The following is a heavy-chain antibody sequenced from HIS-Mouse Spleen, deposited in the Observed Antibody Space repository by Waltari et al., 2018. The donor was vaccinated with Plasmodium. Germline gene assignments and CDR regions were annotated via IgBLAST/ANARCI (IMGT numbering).Heavy chain of an antibody. J-gene: IGHJ4*02. CDR1: GGSISSYY. D-gene: IGHD5-18*01. CDR2: IYYSGST. Sequence: QVQLQESGPGLVKPSETLSPTCTVSGGSISSYYWSWIRQPPGKGLEWIGYIYYSGSTNYNPSLKSRVTISVDTSKNQFSLKLSSVTAADTAVYYCARLRYSYGYFDYWGQGTLVTVSS. CDR3: ARLRYSYGYFDY. V-gene: IGHV4-59*08.